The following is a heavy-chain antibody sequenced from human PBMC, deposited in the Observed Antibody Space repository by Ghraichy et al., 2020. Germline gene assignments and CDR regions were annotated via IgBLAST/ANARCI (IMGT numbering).Heavy chain of an antibody. CDR1: GFTSGFTFDGSA. D-gene: IGHD2-15*01. J-gene: IGHJ4*02. CDR2: IRSQANNYAT. V-gene: IGHV3-73*01. CDR3: TSRDCSTGTCADY. Sequence: GGSLRLSCAASGFTSGFTFDGSAMHWVRQATGKGLEWLGRIRSQANNYATEYAASVKGSFIISRDDSKNTVYLQLNSLKTEDTAVYYCTSRDCSTGTCADYWGQGTLVTVSS.